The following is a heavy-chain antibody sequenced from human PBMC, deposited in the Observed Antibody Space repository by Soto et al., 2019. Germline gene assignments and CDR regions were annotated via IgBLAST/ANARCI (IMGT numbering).Heavy chain of an antibody. Sequence: QVQLVESGGGVVQPGRSLRLSCEASGFTFSSYGMPWVRQAPGKGLEWVAVISYDGNNKYYADSVKGRFTISRDNSKNTMYLQMNILKPEDTAVYYCAIKMIPMIMGGMSAMDVFGQGTTGTGAS. J-gene: IGHJ6*02. V-gene: IGHV3-30*03. CDR3: AIKMIPMIMGGMSAMDV. D-gene: IGHD3-22*01. CDR2: ISYDGNNK. CDR1: GFTFSSYG.